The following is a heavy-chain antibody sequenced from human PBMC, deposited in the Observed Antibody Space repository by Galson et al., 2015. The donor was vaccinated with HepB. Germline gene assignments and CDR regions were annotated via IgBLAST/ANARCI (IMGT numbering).Heavy chain of an antibody. D-gene: IGHD1/OR15-1a*01. CDR3: ATKNKNAFDI. Sequence: SVKVSCKASGFTSYYIHWVRQAPGQGLEWMGINNPGGGSTTYAHKFQGRVAMTRDTSTSTVFMELSSLRSEDTAVYYCATKNKNAFDIWGRGTMVTVSS. CDR1: GFTSYY. J-gene: IGHJ3*02. CDR2: NNPGGGST. V-gene: IGHV1-46*03.